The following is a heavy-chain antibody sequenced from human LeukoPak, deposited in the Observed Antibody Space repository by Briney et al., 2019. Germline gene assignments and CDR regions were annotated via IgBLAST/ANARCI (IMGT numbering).Heavy chain of an antibody. CDR3: AKDVAGTTGSGAFDI. CDR2: ITSSGSTI. Sequence: GGSLRLSCAASGFTFSDYYMSWIRQAPGKGLEWVSYITSSGSTIYHADSVKGRFTISRDNAKNSLYLQMNSLRAEDMALYYCAKDVAGTTGSGAFDIWGQGTMVTVSS. D-gene: IGHD1-7*01. V-gene: IGHV3-11*01. CDR1: GFTFSDYY. J-gene: IGHJ3*02.